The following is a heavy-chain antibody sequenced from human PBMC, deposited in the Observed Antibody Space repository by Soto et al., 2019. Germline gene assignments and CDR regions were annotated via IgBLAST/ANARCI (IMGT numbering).Heavy chain of an antibody. V-gene: IGHV3-7*01. CDR2: IKQDGRER. J-gene: IGHJ4*02. CDR3: ARGGGWLIED. CDR1: GLNKYW. Sequence: DVQLVESGGGLVQPGGSLRLSCGASGLNKYWMTWVRQAPGKGLEWVANIKQDGRERNYVDAVKGRFIISRDNAKKAVYLQMNSLRVEDTAVYYCARGGGWLIEDWGQGTLVTVSS. D-gene: IGHD5-12*01.